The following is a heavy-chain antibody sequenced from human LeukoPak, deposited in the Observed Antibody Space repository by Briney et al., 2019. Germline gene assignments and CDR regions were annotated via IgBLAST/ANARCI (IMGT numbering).Heavy chain of an antibody. CDR1: GFTFSSYG. J-gene: IGHJ4*02. D-gene: IGHD4-17*01. V-gene: IGHV3-30*02. Sequence: GGSLRLSCAASGFTFSSYGMHWVRQAPGKGLEWVAFIRYDGSNKYYADSVKGRFTISRDNSKNTLYPQMNSLRAEDTAVYYCAKGTRYGDYREYYYFDYWGQGTLVTVSS. CDR2: IRYDGSNK. CDR3: AKGTRYGDYREYYYFDY.